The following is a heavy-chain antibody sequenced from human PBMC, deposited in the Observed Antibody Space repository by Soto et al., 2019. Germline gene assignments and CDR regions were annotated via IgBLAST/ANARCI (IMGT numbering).Heavy chain of an antibody. V-gene: IGHV1-69*13. CDR1: GGTFSSYA. CDR2: IIPIFGTA. Sequence: ASVKVSCKASGGTFSSYAISWVRQAPGQGLEWMGGIIPIFGTANYAQKFQGRVTITADESTSTAYMELSSLRSEDTAVYYCARDPNYYDSSGYYYWFDPSGQGTLVTVSS. CDR3: ARDPNYYDSSGYYYWFDP. J-gene: IGHJ5*02. D-gene: IGHD3-22*01.